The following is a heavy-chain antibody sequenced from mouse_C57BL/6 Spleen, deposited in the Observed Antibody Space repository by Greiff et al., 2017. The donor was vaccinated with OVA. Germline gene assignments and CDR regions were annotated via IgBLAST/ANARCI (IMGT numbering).Heavy chain of an antibody. V-gene: IGHV5-12*01. D-gene: IGHD2-3*01. CDR3: ARGGYYDYYAMDY. CDR1: GFTFSAYY. Sequence: EVKLVESGGGLVQPGGSLKLSCAASGFTFSAYYMYWVRQTPEKRLEWVAYISNGGGSTYYSETVKVLFTISRDNAKNPLYLQMSRLKSEDTAMYYCARGGYYDYYAMDYWGQGTSVTVSS. J-gene: IGHJ4*01. CDR2: ISNGGGST.